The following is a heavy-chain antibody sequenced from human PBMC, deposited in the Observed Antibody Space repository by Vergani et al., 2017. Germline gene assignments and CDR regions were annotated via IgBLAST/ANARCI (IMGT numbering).Heavy chain of an antibody. D-gene: IGHD1-26*01. CDR2: IDWDDDK. CDR1: GFSLSTSGMC. J-gene: IGHJ4*02. Sequence: QVTLRESGPALVKPTQTLTLTCTFSGFSLSTSGMCVSWIRQPPGKALEWLACIDWDDDKYYSTSLKTRLTISKDTSKNQVVLTMTNRDPVDTATYYCARTRVGAILFDYWGQGTLVTVSS. V-gene: IGHV2-70*15. CDR3: ARTRVGAILFDY.